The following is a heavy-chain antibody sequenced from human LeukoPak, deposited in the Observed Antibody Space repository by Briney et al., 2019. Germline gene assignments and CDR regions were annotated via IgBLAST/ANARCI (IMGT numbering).Heavy chain of an antibody. CDR1: GGSISSGGYY. J-gene: IGHJ5*02. Sequence: EASETLSLTCTVSGGSISSGGYYWSWIRQHPGKGLAWIGYIYYSGSTYYNPSLKSRVTISVDTSKNQFSLKLSSVTAADTAVYYCARDRRPAVAGIEMGFDPWGHGTLVTVSS. D-gene: IGHD6-19*01. CDR3: ARDRRPAVAGIEMGFDP. CDR2: IYYSGST. V-gene: IGHV4-31*03.